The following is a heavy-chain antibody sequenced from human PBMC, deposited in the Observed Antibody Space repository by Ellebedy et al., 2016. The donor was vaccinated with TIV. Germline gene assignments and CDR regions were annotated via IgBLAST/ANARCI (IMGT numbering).Heavy chain of an antibody. Sequence: MPSETLSLTCTVSGGSISSSYWNWIRQPPGKGLEWIGYLYYSGSTNYNPSLKSRVTITVATSKNQFSLKVSSVTAADTAVYYCARGTWNGNWKRGDNDYYGLDVWGQGTTVTVSS. CDR2: LYYSGST. CDR3: ARGTWNGNWKRGDNDYYGLDV. CDR1: GGSISSSY. J-gene: IGHJ6*02. D-gene: IGHD1-20*01. V-gene: IGHV4-59*01.